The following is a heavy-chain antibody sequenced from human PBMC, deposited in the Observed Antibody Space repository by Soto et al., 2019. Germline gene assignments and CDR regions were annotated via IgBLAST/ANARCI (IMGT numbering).Heavy chain of an antibody. CDR1: GYTFTSYG. CDR2: ISAYNGNT. CDR3: ARVELELNYYYYYMDV. Sequence: GASVKVSCKASGYTFTSYGISWVRQAPGQGLEWMGWISAYNGNTNYAQKLQGRVTMTTDTSTSTAYMELRSLRSDDTAVYYCARVELELNYYYYYMDVWGKGTTVTVSS. V-gene: IGHV1-18*01. D-gene: IGHD1-7*01. J-gene: IGHJ6*03.